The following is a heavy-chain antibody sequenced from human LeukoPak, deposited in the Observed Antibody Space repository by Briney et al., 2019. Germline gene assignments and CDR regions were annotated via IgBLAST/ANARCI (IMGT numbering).Heavy chain of an antibody. J-gene: IGHJ4*02. Sequence: SQTLSLTCTVSGGSISSAGYCWSWIRQPAGKGVEWIGRIYASGSTNYNPSLRGRVTISVDASKNQISLKLTSVTATDTAVYYCARERDYGGTFDYWGQGTLDTVSS. V-gene: IGHV4-61*02. CDR3: ARERDYGGTFDY. CDR1: GGSISSAGYC. CDR2: IYASGST. D-gene: IGHD4-23*01.